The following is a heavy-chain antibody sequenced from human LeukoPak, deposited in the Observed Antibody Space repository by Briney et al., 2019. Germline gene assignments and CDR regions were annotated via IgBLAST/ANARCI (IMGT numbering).Heavy chain of an antibody. CDR2: ISSDGRIT. Sequence: SGGSLRLSCAASGFTFRSYAMHWVRQAPGRGLEYVSAISSDGRITYYANSVKGRFTISRDNSKNTLYLQMGSLRADDTAVYYCARVSGWYWFVNWGQGTLVTVSS. D-gene: IGHD6-19*01. CDR1: GFTFRSYA. J-gene: IGHJ4*02. V-gene: IGHV3-64*01. CDR3: ARVSGWYWFVN.